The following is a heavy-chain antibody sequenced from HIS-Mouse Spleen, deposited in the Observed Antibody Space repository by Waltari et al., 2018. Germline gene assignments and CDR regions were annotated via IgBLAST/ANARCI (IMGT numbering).Heavy chain of an antibody. J-gene: IGHJ4*02. CDR1: GFTFSIYC. D-gene: IGHD3-3*01. CDR3: ARLKVNYDFWSGYVDY. CDR2: IKQAGSEE. V-gene: IGHV3-7*01. Sequence: EVQLVESGGGLVQPGGSLRLSCAASGFTFSIYCMSWVRQSPGKGLEWVANIKQAGSEEYYVAAVKGRLTISRDNAKNSLYMKMNSLRAEDTAVYYCARLKVNYDFWSGYVDYWGQGTLVTVSS.